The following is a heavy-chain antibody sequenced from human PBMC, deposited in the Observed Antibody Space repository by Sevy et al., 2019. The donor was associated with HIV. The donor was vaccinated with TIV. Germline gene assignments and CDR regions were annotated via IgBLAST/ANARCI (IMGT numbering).Heavy chain of an antibody. V-gene: IGHV3-48*02. CDR1: GFTFSSYS. Sequence: GGSLRLSCAASGFTFSSYSMNWVRQAPGKGLEWVSYISSSSSTIYYADSVKGRFTISRDNAKNSLYLQMNSLRDEDTAVYYCARETSSGYYLANAFDIWGQGTVVTVSS. CDR3: ARETSSGYYLANAFDI. D-gene: IGHD3-22*01. CDR2: ISSSSSTI. J-gene: IGHJ3*02.